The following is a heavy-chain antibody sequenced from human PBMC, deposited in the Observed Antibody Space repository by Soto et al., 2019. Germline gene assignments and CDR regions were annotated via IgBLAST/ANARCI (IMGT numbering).Heavy chain of an antibody. Sequence: ASVKVSCKTSGYTFTDYYTHWVRQAPGQGLEWMGWMNPKSGGVYFAQKFQGRVTLTRDTSIGTAYIEVNSLTSDDTAVYFCTRENIENSDGLYDAFDIWGQGTTVTVSS. CDR3: TRENIENSDGLYDAFDI. J-gene: IGHJ3*02. D-gene: IGHD5-18*01. CDR1: GYTFTDYY. CDR2: MNPKSGGV. V-gene: IGHV1-2*02.